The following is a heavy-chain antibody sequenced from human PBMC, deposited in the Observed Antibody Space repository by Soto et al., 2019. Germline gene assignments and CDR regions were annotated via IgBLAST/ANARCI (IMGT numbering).Heavy chain of an antibody. CDR1: GGSFSGYI. D-gene: IGHD3-10*01. V-gene: IGHV4-34*01. CDR2: INHSGSA. CDR3: ARGLSTGSPYSGGWYYFDS. Sequence: QVQIHQWGAGVLKPSETLSLTCAVNGGSFSGYIWTWIRQTPGKGLQWIGQINHSGSAVYNPSLKTRVTISIMSNNQFSLAMSSVTAADTAVYYCARGLSTGSPYSGGWYYFDSWGQGATVTVSS. J-gene: IGHJ4*02.